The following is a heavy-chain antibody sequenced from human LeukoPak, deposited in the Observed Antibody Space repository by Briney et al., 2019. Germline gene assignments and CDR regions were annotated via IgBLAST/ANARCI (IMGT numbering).Heavy chain of an antibody. CDR1: GFTFSSYS. Sequence: GGSLRLSCAASGFTFSSYSMNWVRQAPGKGLEWVSSISGSSSYIYYADSVKGRLTISRDNAKNSLYLQMNSLRAEDTAVYYCARDTTLRGDAFDIWGQGTMVTVSS. D-gene: IGHD1-1*01. CDR2: ISGSSSYI. J-gene: IGHJ3*02. V-gene: IGHV3-21*01. CDR3: ARDTTLRGDAFDI.